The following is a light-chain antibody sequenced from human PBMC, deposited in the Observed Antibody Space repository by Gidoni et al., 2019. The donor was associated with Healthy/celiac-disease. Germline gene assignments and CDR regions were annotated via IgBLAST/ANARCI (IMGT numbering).Light chain of an antibody. V-gene: IGKV1-5*03. CDR2: KAS. CDR1: PSISSW. CDR3: QHGASRLALT. Sequence: DIQMTQSPSTLSASVGDRVTITCRASPSISSWLAWYQQKPGKAPKLLIYKASSLESGVPSRFSGSGSGTEFTLTISSLQPDDFATYYCQHGASRLALTFGGGTKVEIK. J-gene: IGKJ4*01.